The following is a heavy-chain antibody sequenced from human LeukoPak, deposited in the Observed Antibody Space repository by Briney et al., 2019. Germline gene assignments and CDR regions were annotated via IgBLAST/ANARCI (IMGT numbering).Heavy chain of an antibody. CDR1: GFTFSIYA. D-gene: IGHD2-2*01. CDR2: ISGSGGST. J-gene: IGHJ4*02. V-gene: IGHV3-23*01. Sequence: GGSLRLSCAASGFTFSIYAMSWVRQAPGKGLEWVSAISGSGGSTYYADSVKGRFTISRDNSKNTLYLQMNSLRAEDTAVYYCAFYCSSTSCYPCDYWGQGTLVTVSS. CDR3: AFYCSSTSCYPCDY.